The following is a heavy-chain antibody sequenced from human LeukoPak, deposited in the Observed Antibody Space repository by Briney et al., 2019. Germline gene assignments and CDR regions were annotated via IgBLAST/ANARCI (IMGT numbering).Heavy chain of an antibody. Sequence: QSGGSLRLSCADSGFTFSSYAMHWVRQAPGKGLEWVAVISYDGRDKYYADSVKGRFTISRDNSKNTLYLQMNSLRAEDTAVYYCAKDSFSGYGFFGYWGQGTLVTVSS. J-gene: IGHJ4*02. D-gene: IGHD5-12*01. CDR2: ISYDGRDK. V-gene: IGHV3-30*04. CDR3: AKDSFSGYGFFGY. CDR1: GFTFSSYA.